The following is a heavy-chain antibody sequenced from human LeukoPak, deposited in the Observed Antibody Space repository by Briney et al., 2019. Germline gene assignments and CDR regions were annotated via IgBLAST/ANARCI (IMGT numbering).Heavy chain of an antibody. V-gene: IGHV3-7*01. D-gene: IGHD4-17*01. CDR2: IRPDGSEQ. Sequence: GGSLRLSCAASGFTFTNFWMNWIRRAPGRGLEWVANIRPDGSEQFYVDSVKGRFTISRDNAKNSVYLQMNSLRADDTAVYYCAKGLYGAPYGYWGQGTLVTVSS. CDR1: GFTFTNFW. CDR3: AKGLYGAPYGY. J-gene: IGHJ4*02.